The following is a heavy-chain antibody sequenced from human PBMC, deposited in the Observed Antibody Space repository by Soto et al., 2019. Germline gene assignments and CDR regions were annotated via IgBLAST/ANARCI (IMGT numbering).Heavy chain of an antibody. D-gene: IGHD3-3*01. CDR2: ISSSSSTI. Sequence: GGSLRLSCAASGFTFSSYSMNWVRQAPGKGLEWVSYISSSSSTIYYADSVKGRFTISRDNAKNSLYLQMNSLRAEDTAVYYCARGYDFWSGYHMLTHFDYWGQGTLVTVSS. V-gene: IGHV3-48*01. J-gene: IGHJ4*02. CDR3: ARGYDFWSGYHMLTHFDY. CDR1: GFTFSSYS.